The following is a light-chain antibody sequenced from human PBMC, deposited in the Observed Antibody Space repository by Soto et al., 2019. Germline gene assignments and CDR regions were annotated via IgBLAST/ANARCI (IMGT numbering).Light chain of an antibody. CDR3: QHYNSYSEA. CDR1: QRIGTW. CDR2: AAS. J-gene: IGKJ1*01. V-gene: IGKV1D-16*01. Sequence: DIQMTQSPSTVSASVGDRVTITCRASQRIGTWLAWFQQKPGKPPKLVISAASSLQSGVPSRFSGSGSGTDFTLTISSLQPEDVATYYCQHYNSYSEAFGQGTKVELK.